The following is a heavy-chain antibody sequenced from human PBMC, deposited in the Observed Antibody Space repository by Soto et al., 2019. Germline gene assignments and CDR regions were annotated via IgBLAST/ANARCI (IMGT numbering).Heavy chain of an antibody. D-gene: IGHD6-19*01. J-gene: IGHJ6*02. V-gene: IGHV4-59*12. CDR2: IYYSGST. CDR3: ARDVWLGGMDV. CDR1: GGSISSYY. Sequence: QVQLQESGPGLVKTSENLSLTCTVPGGSISSYYWSWIRQPPGKGLEWIGYIYYSGSTNYNPSLKSRVTISVDTSKNQFSLKLSSVTAADTAVYYCARDVWLGGMDVCVQGTTVIVSS.